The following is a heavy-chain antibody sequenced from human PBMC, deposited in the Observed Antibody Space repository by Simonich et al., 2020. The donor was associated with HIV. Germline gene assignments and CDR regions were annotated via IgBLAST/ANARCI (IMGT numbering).Heavy chain of an antibody. V-gene: IGHV4-34*04. D-gene: IGHD7-27*01. CDR3: ARGNQRANWGYPPRHWFDT. CDR1: GGSFSGYY. J-gene: IGHJ5*02. CDR2: VIHRVGN. Sequence: QVQLQQWGAGLLKPSETLSLTCAVYGGSFSGYYWSWIRKPPGKGLEWIGEVIHRVGNNHSPSLRSRPNRSLDTSKSQCSLKLNSVTAADTALYFCARGNQRANWGYPPRHWFDTWGQGTLVSVSS.